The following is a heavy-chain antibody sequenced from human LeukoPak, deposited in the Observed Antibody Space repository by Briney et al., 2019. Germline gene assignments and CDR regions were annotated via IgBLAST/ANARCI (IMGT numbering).Heavy chain of an antibody. D-gene: IGHD3-10*01. CDR2: IYPGDSDT. J-gene: IGHJ5*02. Sequence: PGESLKISCKGSGYGFTSYWIGWVRQMPGKGLEWMGIIYPGDSDTRYSPSFQGQVTISADKFISTAYLQWSSLKASDTAMYYCATITMVRGVIKKFDPWGQGTLVTVSS. V-gene: IGHV5-51*01. CDR3: ATITMVRGVIKKFDP. CDR1: GYGFTSYW.